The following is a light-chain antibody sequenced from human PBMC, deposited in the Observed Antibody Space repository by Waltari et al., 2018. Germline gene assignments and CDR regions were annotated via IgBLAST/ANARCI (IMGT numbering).Light chain of an antibody. CDR3: SSRDSGAHRHV. Sequence: SSELTQDPAVSVALGQTVRITCQGDSLRSYYATWYQQKAGQAPILVIYGQNNRPSGSADRFSGSYAGRTASLTITVAQAEDEADYYCSSRDSGAHRHVFGTGTKVTVL. J-gene: IGLJ1*01. V-gene: IGLV3-19*01. CDR2: GQN. CDR1: SLRSYY.